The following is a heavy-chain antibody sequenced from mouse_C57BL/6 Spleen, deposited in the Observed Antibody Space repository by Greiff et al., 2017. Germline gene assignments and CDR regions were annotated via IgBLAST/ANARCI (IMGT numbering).Heavy chain of an antibody. CDR3: ARRITTGAWFAY. V-gene: IGHV14-2*01. J-gene: IGHJ3*01. CDR2: IDPEDGET. D-gene: IGHD1-1*01. Sequence: VQLQQSGAELVKPGASVTLSCTASGFYINDYYMHWVKQRTEQGLEWIGRIDPEDGETKYAPQFHGKATITADTSSNTAYLQLSRLTSEDTAVYYCARRITTGAWFAYWGQGTLVTVSA. CDR1: GFYINDYY.